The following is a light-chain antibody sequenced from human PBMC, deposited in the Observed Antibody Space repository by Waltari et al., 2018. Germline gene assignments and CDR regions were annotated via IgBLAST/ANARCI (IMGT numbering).Light chain of an antibody. V-gene: IGKV3-20*01. CDR3: HPYDTSPQT. CDR2: DSC. J-gene: IGKJ1*01. CDR1: QNIRGAY. Sequence: EVVLTQSPGTLSFSPGERATLSCRASQNIRGAYLAWYQQRPGQAPRLPIYDSCIRATGTPDRFSGSGSGADFTLTISSLAPEDSAVYFCHPYDTSPQTFGQGTKV.